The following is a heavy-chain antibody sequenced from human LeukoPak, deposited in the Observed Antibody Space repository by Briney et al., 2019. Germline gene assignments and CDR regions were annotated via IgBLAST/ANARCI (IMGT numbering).Heavy chain of an antibody. CDR2: IYTSGST. Sequence: SETLSLTCTVSGGSISSYYWSWTRQPAGKGLEWIGRIYTSGSTNYNPSLKSRVTMSVDTSKNQFSLKLSSVTAADTAVYYCARDTIAAAGTHYYYGMDVWGQGTTVTVSS. J-gene: IGHJ6*02. V-gene: IGHV4-4*07. D-gene: IGHD6-13*01. CDR1: GGSISSYY. CDR3: ARDTIAAAGTHYYYGMDV.